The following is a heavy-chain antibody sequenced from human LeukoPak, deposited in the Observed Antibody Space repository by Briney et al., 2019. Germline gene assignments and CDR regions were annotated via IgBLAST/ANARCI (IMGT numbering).Heavy chain of an antibody. CDR2: IYYSGST. Sequence: SETLSLTCTVSGGSISSSSYYWGWIRQPPGKGLEWIGSIYYSGSTYHNPSLKSRVTISVDTSKNQFSLKLSSVTAADTAVYYCARPSGYYYRDWYFDLWGRGTLVTVSS. CDR1: GGSISSSSYY. D-gene: IGHD3-3*01. J-gene: IGHJ2*01. V-gene: IGHV4-39*01. CDR3: ARPSGYYYRDWYFDL.